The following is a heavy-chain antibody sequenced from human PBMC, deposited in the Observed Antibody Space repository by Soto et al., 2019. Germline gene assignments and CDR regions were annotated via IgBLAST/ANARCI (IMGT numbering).Heavy chain of an antibody. CDR3: ARAPNRSWHSPDTYYFDY. D-gene: IGHD6-13*01. V-gene: IGHV1-18*01. Sequence: QVQLVQSGAEVKKPGASVKVSCKASGYTFTSYGISWVRQAPGQGLEWMGWISAYNGNTNYAQKLQGRVTMTTDTXTXTXXMELRSLRSDDTAVYYCARAPNRSWHSPDTYYFDYWGQGTLVTVSS. CDR2: ISAYNGNT. CDR1: GYTFTSYG. J-gene: IGHJ4*02.